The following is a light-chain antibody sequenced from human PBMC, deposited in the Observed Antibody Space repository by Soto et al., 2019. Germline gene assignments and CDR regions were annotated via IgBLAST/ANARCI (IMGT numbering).Light chain of an antibody. CDR1: SSDVGAYNE. Sequence: QSALTQPASVSGSPGQSIAISCTGTSSDVGAYNEVSWYQQRPGKAPKLMIYDVTNRPSGVSNRFSGSKSGNTASLTISGLQAEDEAYYYCSSHAAGSTLIFGGGTKVTVL. J-gene: IGLJ2*01. V-gene: IGLV2-14*03. CDR2: DVT. CDR3: SSHAAGSTLI.